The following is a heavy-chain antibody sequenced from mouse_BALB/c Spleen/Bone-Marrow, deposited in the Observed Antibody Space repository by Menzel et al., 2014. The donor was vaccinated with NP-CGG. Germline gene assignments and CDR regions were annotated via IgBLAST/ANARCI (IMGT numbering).Heavy chain of an antibody. J-gene: IGHJ2*01. CDR1: GFAFSSYD. CDR2: ISSGGGST. Sequence: EVNLVESGGGLVKPGGSLKLSCAASGFAFSSYDMSWVRQTPEKRLEWVAYISSGGGSTYYPDTVKGRFTISRDNAKNPLCLQMSSLKSEDTAMYYCARRLRYYFDYWGQGTTLTVSS. V-gene: IGHV5-12-1*01. D-gene: IGHD1-1*01. CDR3: ARRLRYYFDY.